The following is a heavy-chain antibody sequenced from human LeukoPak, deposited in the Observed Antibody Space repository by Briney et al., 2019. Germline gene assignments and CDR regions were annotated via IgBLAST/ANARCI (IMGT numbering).Heavy chain of an antibody. Sequence: GGSLRLSCVASGFNFGDYYMNWIRQSPGKGLECLANIKEDGSETYYADSVKGRFTISRDNPKNLLFLRINSLRVEDTAVYYCARETPRRGETRDGYRWGQGTVVTVSS. D-gene: IGHD5-24*01. J-gene: IGHJ4*02. CDR2: IKEDGSET. V-gene: IGHV3-7*01. CDR1: GFNFGDYY. CDR3: ARETPRRGETRDGYR.